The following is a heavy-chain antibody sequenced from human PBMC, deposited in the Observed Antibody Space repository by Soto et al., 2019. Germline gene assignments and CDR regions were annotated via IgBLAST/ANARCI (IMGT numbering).Heavy chain of an antibody. J-gene: IGHJ6*02. D-gene: IGHD1-1*01. CDR1: GYSFTSYW. CDR3: ARGGVHNNYYYGMDV. Sequence: ASLKISCKGCGYSFTSYWIGWVRQMPGKGLEWMGIIYPGDSDTRYSPSFQGQVTISADKSTSTAHLQWSSLKASDTAMYYCARGGVHNNYYYGMDVWGQGTTVTASS. V-gene: IGHV5-51*01. CDR2: IYPGDSDT.